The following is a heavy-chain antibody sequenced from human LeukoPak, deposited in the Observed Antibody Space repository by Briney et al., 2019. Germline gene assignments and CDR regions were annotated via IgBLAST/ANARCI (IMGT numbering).Heavy chain of an antibody. D-gene: IGHD5-18*01. V-gene: IGHV4-59*08. Sequence: SETLSLTCTVSGGSISSYYWSWIRQPPGKGLEWIGYIYYSGSTNYNPSLKSRVTISVDTSKNQFSLKLSSVTAADTAVYYCSCGYSCGKHPIDYWGQGTLVTVSS. CDR2: IYYSGST. CDR3: SCGYSCGKHPIDY. J-gene: IGHJ4*02. CDR1: GGSISSYY.